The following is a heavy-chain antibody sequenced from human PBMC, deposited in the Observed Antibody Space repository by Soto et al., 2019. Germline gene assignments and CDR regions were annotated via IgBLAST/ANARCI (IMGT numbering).Heavy chain of an antibody. CDR2: IIPFFSSV. J-gene: IGHJ3*01. V-gene: IGHV1-69*12. CDR3: ARGHQYGGNSDAFEF. Sequence: QVHLVQSGAEVKKPGSSVKVSCKASGLTFSSSTLTWVRQVPGQGPEWMGGIIPFFSSVNYAQKFQDRVTITADVSTNTTYMELRSLRSEDTAVYYCARGHQYGGNSDAFEFWGQGTVVTVSS. D-gene: IGHD2-21*02. CDR1: GLTFSSST.